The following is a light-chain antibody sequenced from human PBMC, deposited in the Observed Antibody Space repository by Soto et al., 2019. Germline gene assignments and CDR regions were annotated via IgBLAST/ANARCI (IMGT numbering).Light chain of an antibody. V-gene: IGKV3-11*01. J-gene: IGKJ5*01. CDR3: QQRSNWIT. Sequence: EIVLTQSPGDLSFSPGERVTLSCRASQFVSSRLAWYQEKPGQVPRLLIYDTSTRAPGISARFSGSGSGTDFTLTISSLEPEDFAVYYCQQRSNWITFGQGTRLEIK. CDR1: QFVSSR. CDR2: DTS.